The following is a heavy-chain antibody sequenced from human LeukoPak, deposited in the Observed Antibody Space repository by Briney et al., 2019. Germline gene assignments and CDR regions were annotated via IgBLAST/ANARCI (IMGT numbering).Heavy chain of an antibody. CDR1: GFTFSSYA. J-gene: IGHJ4*02. Sequence: PGGYLRLSCAAYGFTFSSYAMSWVRQAPGKGLEWVSVISGSGGSTNYADSVKGRFTISRDNSTNTLYLQMNSLRAEDTAVYYCGVYSSSWHDYWGQGTLVTVSS. D-gene: IGHD6-13*01. V-gene: IGHV3-23*01. CDR3: GVYSSSWHDY. CDR2: ISGSGGST.